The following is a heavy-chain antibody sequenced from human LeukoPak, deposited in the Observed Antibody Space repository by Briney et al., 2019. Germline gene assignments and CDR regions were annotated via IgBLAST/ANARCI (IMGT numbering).Heavy chain of an antibody. CDR3: GRDSSDGPTFEI. J-gene: IGHJ3*02. V-gene: IGHV4-59*12. Sequence: SETLSLTCNVSGGSISSYDWSWIRQPPGKGLEWIGYIYYSGSTNYNPSLKSRVTISVDTSKNQFSLKVSSVTAADTAVYYCGRDSSDGPTFEIWGQGTMVTVSS. D-gene: IGHD2/OR15-2a*01. CDR2: IYYSGST. CDR1: GGSISSYD.